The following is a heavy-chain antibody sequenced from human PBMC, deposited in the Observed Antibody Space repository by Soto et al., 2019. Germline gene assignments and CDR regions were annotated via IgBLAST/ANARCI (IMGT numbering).Heavy chain of an antibody. Sequence: QVQLLESGGGVVQPGRSLRLSCAASGFTFSSYAVHWVRQAPGKGLEWVACISYDGSNKYYADSVKGRFTISRDNSKNTLYPQINSMRADDTAGYYCARERWSEYNSSSEEYYYYYYGMDVWGQGTTVTVSS. CDR2: ISYDGSNK. V-gene: IGHV3-30-3*01. D-gene: IGHD6-6*01. CDR3: ARERWSEYNSSSEEYYYYYYGMDV. J-gene: IGHJ6*02. CDR1: GFTFSSYA.